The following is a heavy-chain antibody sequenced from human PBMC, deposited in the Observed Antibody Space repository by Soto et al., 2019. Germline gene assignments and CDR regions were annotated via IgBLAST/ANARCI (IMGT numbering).Heavy chain of an antibody. J-gene: IGHJ4*02. CDR3: ARQKTGTFGADY. Sequence: SETLSLTCTVSGGSISSSYYWGWIRQPPGKGLEWIGSIYYSGSTYYNPSLKSRVTISVDTSKNQFSLKLSSVTAADTAVYYCARQKTGTFGADYWGQGTLVTVSS. V-gene: IGHV4-39*01. CDR1: GGSISSSYY. CDR2: IYYSGST. D-gene: IGHD1-7*01.